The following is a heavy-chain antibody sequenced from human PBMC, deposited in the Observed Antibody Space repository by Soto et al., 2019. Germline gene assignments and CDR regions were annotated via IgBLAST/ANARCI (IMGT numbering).Heavy chain of an antibody. CDR2: IYYSGST. Sequence: SETLSLTCTVSGGSISSYYWSWIRQPPGKGLEWIGYIYYSGSTNYNPSLKSRVTISVDTSKNQFSLKLSSVTAADTAVYYCARTLMAGYSDGFYHYYYYMDAWGKGTTVTVS. J-gene: IGHJ6*03. CDR1: GGSISSYY. D-gene: IGHD5-18*01. CDR3: ARTLMAGYSDGFYHYYYYMDA. V-gene: IGHV4-59*01.